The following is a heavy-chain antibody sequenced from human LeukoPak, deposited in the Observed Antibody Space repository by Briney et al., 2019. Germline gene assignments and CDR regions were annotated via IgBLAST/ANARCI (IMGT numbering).Heavy chain of an antibody. J-gene: IGHJ3*02. V-gene: IGHV4-59*08. CDR1: GGSISTYY. CDR3: ATPSGDGGNSDAFDI. D-gene: IGHD4-23*01. Sequence: PSETLSLTCTVSGGSISTYYWSWIRQPPGKGLEWIGYIYYSGSTGYNPSLKSRVTISVDTSKNQFSLKLSSVTAADTAVYYCATPSGDGGNSDAFDIWGQGTMVTVSS. CDR2: IYYSGST.